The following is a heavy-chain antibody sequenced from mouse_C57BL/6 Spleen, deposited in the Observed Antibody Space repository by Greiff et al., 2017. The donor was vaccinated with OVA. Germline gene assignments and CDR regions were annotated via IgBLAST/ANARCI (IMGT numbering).Heavy chain of an antibody. D-gene: IGHD1-1*01. CDR1: GYTFTSYW. CDR2: IYPGSGST. J-gene: IGHJ4*01. Sequence: QVQLKQPGAELVKPGASVKMSCKASGYTFTSYWITWVKQRPGQGLEWIGDIYPGSGSTNYNEKFKSKATLTVDTSSSTAYMQLSSLTSEDSAVYYCARGGHYGSSYGAMDYWGQGTSVTVSS. V-gene: IGHV1-55*01. CDR3: ARGGHYGSSYGAMDY.